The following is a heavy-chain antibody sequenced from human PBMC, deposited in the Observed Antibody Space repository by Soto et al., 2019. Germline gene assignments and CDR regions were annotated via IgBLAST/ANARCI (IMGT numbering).Heavy chain of an antibody. J-gene: IGHJ4*02. D-gene: IGHD3-9*01. CDR3: ARDQFALRYHFAVY. CDR2: INSDGSST. V-gene: IGHV3-74*01. Sequence: LGGSLRLSCAASGFTFISYWMHWVRQAPGKGLVWVSRINSDGSSTSYADSVKGRFTISRDNAKNTLYLQMNSLRAEDTAVYYCARDQFALRYHFAVYWGQGTLVTVSS. CDR1: GFTFISYW.